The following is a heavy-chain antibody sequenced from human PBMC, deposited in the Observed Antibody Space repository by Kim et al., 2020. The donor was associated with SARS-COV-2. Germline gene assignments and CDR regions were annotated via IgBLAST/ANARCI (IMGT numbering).Heavy chain of an antibody. CDR2: IHLSGTT. CDR1: GGSISSSSYY. Sequence: SETLSLTCSVSGGSISSSSYYWGWIRQPPGKGLEWIGSIHLSGTTYYKPSLKSRVTISLDTSKNQFSLKLNSVSAADTAVYYRARQSMATITPDYFDNWG. D-gene: IGHD5-18*01. V-gene: IGHV4-39*01. CDR3: ARQSMATITPDYFDN. J-gene: IGHJ4*01.